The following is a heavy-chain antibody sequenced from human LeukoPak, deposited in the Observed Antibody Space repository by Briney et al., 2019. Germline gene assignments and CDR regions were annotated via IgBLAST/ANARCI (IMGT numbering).Heavy chain of an antibody. CDR3: ANGYYDFWSGYYRSVRYYYYYMDV. CDR2: IIPIFGTA. CDR1: GGTFSSYA. V-gene: IGHV1-69*01. D-gene: IGHD3-3*01. Sequence: GSSVKVSCKASGGTFSSYAISWVRQAPGQGLEWMGGIIPIFGTANYAQKFQGRVTITADESTSTACMELSSLRSEDTAVYYCANGYYDFWSGYYRSVRYYYYYMDVWGKGTTVTVSS. J-gene: IGHJ6*03.